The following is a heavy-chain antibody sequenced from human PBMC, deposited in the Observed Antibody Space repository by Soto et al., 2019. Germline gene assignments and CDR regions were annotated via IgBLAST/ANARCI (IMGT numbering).Heavy chain of an antibody. CDR1: GGSISSSSYY. J-gene: IGHJ4*02. CDR2: IYYSGST. Sequence: SETLSLTCTVSGGSISSSSYYWGWIRQPPGKGLEWIGSIYYSGSTYYNPSLKSRVTISVDTSKNQFSLKLSSVTAADTAVYYCARQIVGATDYWGQGTLVTVSS. D-gene: IGHD1-26*01. V-gene: IGHV4-39*01. CDR3: ARQIVGATDY.